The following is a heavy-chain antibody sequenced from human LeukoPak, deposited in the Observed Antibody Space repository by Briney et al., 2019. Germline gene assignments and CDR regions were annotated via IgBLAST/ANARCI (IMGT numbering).Heavy chain of an antibody. CDR3: ARDLGGGTMVRGVDYYFDY. D-gene: IGHD3-10*01. V-gene: IGHV1-2*02. CDR2: INPNSGGT. J-gene: IGHJ4*02. Sequence: ASVKVSCKASGYTFTVYYMHWVRQAPGQGLEWMGWINPNSGGTNYAQKFQGRVTMTRDTSISTAYMELSRLRSDDTAVYYCARDLGGGTMVRGVDYYFDYWGQGTLVTVSS. CDR1: GYTFTVYY.